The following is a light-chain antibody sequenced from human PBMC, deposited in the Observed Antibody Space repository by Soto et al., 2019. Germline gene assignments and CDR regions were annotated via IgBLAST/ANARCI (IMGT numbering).Light chain of an antibody. CDR3: SSFTSSSTVL. Sequence: QSALTQPASVSGSPGQSITISCTGTSSDVGGYDYVSWYQHHPGKAPKLMIYDVNNRPSGISTRFSGSKSGNTASLTISGLQAEDEADYYCSSFTSSSTVLFGGGTKLTVL. CDR2: DVN. J-gene: IGLJ3*02. CDR1: SSDVGGYDY. V-gene: IGLV2-14*01.